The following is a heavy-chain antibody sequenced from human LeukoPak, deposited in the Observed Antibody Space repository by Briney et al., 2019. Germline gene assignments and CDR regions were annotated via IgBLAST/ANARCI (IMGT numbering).Heavy chain of an antibody. CDR1: GLTFSNYA. CDR3: AKGGLAAAGIDH. D-gene: IGHD6-13*01. Sequence: GGSLRLSWGASGLTFSNYAMHWVGQAPGKGLDWVAIIWYDGSNKYYADSVRGRFTISRDQSKNMVFLQMNSLRVEDTALYYCAKGGLAAAGIDHWGQGVLVTVSS. J-gene: IGHJ4*02. V-gene: IGHV3-33*03. CDR2: IWYDGSNK.